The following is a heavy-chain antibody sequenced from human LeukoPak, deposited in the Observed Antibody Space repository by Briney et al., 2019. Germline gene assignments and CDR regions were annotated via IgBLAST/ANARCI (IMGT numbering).Heavy chain of an antibody. CDR2: ISGSRNKT. CDR1: GFTFSSYA. Sequence: PGGSLRLSCAASGFTFSSYAMSWVRQAPGKGLEWVSSISGSRNKTYYADYVKGRFTISRDNSKNTLYLQMNSLRAEDTAVYYCAKVYCSSTTCSLLHFDYWGQGTLVTVSS. J-gene: IGHJ4*02. D-gene: IGHD2-2*01. V-gene: IGHV3-23*01. CDR3: AKVYCSSTTCSLLHFDY.